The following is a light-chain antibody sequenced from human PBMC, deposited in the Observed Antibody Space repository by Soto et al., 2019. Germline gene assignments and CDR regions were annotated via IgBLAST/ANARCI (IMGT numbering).Light chain of an antibody. J-gene: IGKJ2*01. V-gene: IGKV1-5*01. Sequence: DIQMTQSPSTLSASVGDRVTITCRASQSISSWLAWYQQKPGKAPKLLIYDASSLESGVPSRFSGSGSGTEFTLTISSLQPDDFATYYCQQYNSYSFTFGQGNKLAIK. CDR1: QSISSW. CDR2: DAS. CDR3: QQYNSYSFT.